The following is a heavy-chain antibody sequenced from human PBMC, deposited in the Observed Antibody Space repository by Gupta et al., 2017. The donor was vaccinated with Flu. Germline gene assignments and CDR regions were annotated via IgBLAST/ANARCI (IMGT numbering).Heavy chain of an antibody. CDR3: AKSVGPVYGDLRDAFDI. J-gene: IGHJ3*02. Sequence: EVQLLESGGGLVQPGGSLRLSCAASGFTFSSYAMSWVRQAPGKGLEWVSAISGSGGSTYYADSVKGRFTISRDNSKNTLYLQMNSLRAEDTAVYYCAKSVGPVYGDLRDAFDIWGQGTMVTVSS. CDR1: GFTFSSYA. D-gene: IGHD4-17*01. V-gene: IGHV3-23*01. CDR2: ISGSGGST.